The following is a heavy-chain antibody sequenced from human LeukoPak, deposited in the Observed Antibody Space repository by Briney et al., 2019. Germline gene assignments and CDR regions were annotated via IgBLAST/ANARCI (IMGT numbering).Heavy chain of an antibody. J-gene: IGHJ4*02. Sequence: WASVKVSCKASGGTFSSYAISWVRQAPGQGLEWMGGIIPIFGTANYAQKFQARITLTTDTSTSTAYMELRSLRSDDTAVYYCARGGSFGTYWGQGTLVTVSS. CDR3: ARGGSFGTY. CDR2: IIPIFGTA. CDR1: GGTFSSYA. V-gene: IGHV1-69*05. D-gene: IGHD3-10*01.